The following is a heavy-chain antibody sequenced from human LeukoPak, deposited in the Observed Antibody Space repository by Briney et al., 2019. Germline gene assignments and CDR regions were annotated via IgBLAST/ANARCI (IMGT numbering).Heavy chain of an antibody. CDR1: GFTFSSYA. D-gene: IGHD2-2*01. CDR3: AKVAGYCSSTSYPPNWFDP. V-gene: IGHV3-23*01. J-gene: IGHJ5*02. Sequence: GGSLRLSCAASGFTFSSYAMSWVRQAPGKGLEWVSAISGSGGSTYYADSVKGRFTISRDNSKNTLYLQMNSLRAEDTAVYYCAKVAGYCSSTSYPPNWFDPWGQGTLVTVSS. CDR2: ISGSGGST.